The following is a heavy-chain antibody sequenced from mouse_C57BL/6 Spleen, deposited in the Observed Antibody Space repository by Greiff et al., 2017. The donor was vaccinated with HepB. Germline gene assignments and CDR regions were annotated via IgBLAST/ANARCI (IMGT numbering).Heavy chain of an antibody. V-gene: IGHV1-72*01. CDR1: GYTFTSYW. Sequence: QLQQPGAELVKPGASVKLSCKASGYTFTSYWMHWVKQRPGRGLEWIGRIDPNSGGTKYNEKFKSKATLTVDKPSSTAYMQLSSLTSEDSAVYYCARSITTVVAGDYFDYWGQGTTLTVSS. CDR2: IDPNSGGT. J-gene: IGHJ2*01. CDR3: ARSITTVVAGDYFDY. D-gene: IGHD1-1*01.